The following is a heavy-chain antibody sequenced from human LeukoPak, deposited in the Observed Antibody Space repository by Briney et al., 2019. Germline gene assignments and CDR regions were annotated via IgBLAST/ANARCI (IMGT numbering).Heavy chain of an antibody. V-gene: IGHV4-59*01. J-gene: IGHJ4*02. CDR2: IYYSGST. D-gene: IGHD3-22*01. CDR3: ARVGYYDSSDY. Sequence: PSETLSLTCTVSGGSISSYYWSWIRQPPGKGLEWIGYIYYSGSTNHNPSLKSRVTISVDTSKNQFSLKLSSVTAADTAVYYCARVGYYDSSDYWGQGTLVTVSS. CDR1: GGSISSYY.